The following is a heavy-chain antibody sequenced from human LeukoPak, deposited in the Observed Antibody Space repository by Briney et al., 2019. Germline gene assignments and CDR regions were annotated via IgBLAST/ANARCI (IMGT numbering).Heavy chain of an antibody. Sequence: ASVKVSCKVSGYTLTELSMHWVRQAPGKGLEWMGGFYPKDGETIYAQKFQGRVTMTEDTSTDTAYMELSSLRSEDMAVYYFATGYSSGWYGTIHFDYWGQGTLVTVSS. J-gene: IGHJ4*02. CDR3: ATGYSSGWYGTIHFDY. CDR2: FYPKDGET. CDR1: GYTLTELS. D-gene: IGHD6-19*01. V-gene: IGHV1-24*01.